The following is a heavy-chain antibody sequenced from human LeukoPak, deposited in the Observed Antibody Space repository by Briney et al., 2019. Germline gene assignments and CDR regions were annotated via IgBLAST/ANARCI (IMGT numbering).Heavy chain of an antibody. CDR1: GFTFSGYA. CDR2: ISGSGGST. J-gene: IGHJ4*02. V-gene: IGHV3-23*01. CDR3: AKDRRYSYGFDY. Sequence: GGSLRLSCAASGFTFSGYAMSWVRQAPGKGLEWVSAISGSGGSTYYADSVKGRFTISRDNSKNTLYLQINSLRAEDTAVYYCAKDRRYSYGFDYWGQGTLVTVSS. D-gene: IGHD5-18*01.